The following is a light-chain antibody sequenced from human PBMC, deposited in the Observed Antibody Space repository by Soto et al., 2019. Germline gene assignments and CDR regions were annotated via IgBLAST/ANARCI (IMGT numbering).Light chain of an antibody. J-gene: IGKJ2*01. CDR3: QQYDRFPYT. V-gene: IGKV1-5*03. CDR2: KAP. Sequence: DIQMTQSPSTLSASVGDTVTITCRASQSISNWLAWYQQKPGQAPQLLIHKAPTLESGVPSRFSGSGSGTEFTLTISSLQPDDFATFYCQQYDRFPYTFGQGTKLEIK. CDR1: QSISNW.